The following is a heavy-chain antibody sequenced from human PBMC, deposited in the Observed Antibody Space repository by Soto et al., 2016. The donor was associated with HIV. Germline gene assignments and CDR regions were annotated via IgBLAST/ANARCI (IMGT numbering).Heavy chain of an antibody. CDR2: INHSGST. D-gene: IGHD3-9*01. Sequence: QVQLQQWGAGLLKPSETLSLTCAVYGGSFSGYYWSWIRQPPGKGLEWIGEINHSGSTNYNPSLKSRVTISVDTSKNQFSLKLSSVTAADTAVYYCARHGXTGYHGANWFDPWGQGTLVTVSS. CDR1: GGSFSGYY. V-gene: IGHV4-34*01. CDR3: ARHGXTGYHGANWFDP. J-gene: IGHJ5*02.